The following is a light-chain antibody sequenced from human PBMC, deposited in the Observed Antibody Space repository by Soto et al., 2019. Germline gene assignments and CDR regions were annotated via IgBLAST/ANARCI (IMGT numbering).Light chain of an antibody. CDR1: SSNIGAGYD. V-gene: IGLV1-40*01. Sequence: QSVLTQPPSVSGAPGQRVTISCTGSSSNIGAGYDVHWYQVVPGTAPKLLIYGDTNRPSGVPDRFSGSKSGSSASLAITGLQAEDEADYYCQSYDTSLNDLEGVFGGGTKLTV. CDR3: QSYDTSLNDLEGV. J-gene: IGLJ3*02. CDR2: GDT.